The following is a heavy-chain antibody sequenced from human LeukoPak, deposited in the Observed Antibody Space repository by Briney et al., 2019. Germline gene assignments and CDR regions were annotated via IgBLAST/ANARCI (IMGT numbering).Heavy chain of an antibody. CDR1: GFTLSSNA. D-gene: IGHD3-22*01. V-gene: IGHV3-23*01. Sequence: PGGSLRLSCAAYGFTLSSNAMSWVRQAPGKGREWVSTIGGRGGSTYYADSVKGRFTISRDNSKNMLYLQMNSLRAEDTAVYYCAKNLKAYYDSSGYSYYFDYWGQGTLVTVSS. CDR2: IGGRGGST. CDR3: AKNLKAYYDSSGYSYYFDY. J-gene: IGHJ4*02.